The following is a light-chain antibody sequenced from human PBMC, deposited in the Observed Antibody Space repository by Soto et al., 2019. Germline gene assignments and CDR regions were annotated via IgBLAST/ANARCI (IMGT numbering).Light chain of an antibody. Sequence: DIQMTPKTHSLSASVGDIDIITCRASQSISSYLNWYQQKPGKAPKLLIYKASTLKSGVPSRSSDNGGVTEFNLSISSLQLDDFATCYCQHYNNYLEAFGQGTKVDIK. V-gene: IGKV1-5*03. CDR1: QSISSY. J-gene: IGKJ1*01. CDR2: KAS. CDR3: QHYNNYLEA.